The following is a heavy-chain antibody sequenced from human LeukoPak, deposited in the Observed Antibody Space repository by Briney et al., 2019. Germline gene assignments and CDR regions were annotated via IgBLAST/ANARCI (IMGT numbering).Heavy chain of an antibody. D-gene: IGHD6-13*01. CDR1: RYTLTNYG. V-gene: IGHV1-18*01. CDR2: ISADNGDT. J-gene: IGHJ4*02. Sequence: GASVKVSCEASRYTLTNYGVSRVRQAPGQGLEWMGWISADNGDTNYAQKLQGRVTMTTDTSTSTAYMELRSLTSDDSAVYYCARTASSSWYDYWGQGTLVTVSS. CDR3: ARTASSSWYDY.